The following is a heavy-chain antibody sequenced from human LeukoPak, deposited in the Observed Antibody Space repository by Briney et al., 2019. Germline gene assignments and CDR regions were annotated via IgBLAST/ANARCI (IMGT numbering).Heavy chain of an antibody. D-gene: IGHD3-16*01. Sequence: TGGSLRLSCAASGFTFSSYWMNWARQAPGKELEWVASINHNGNVNYYVDSVKGRFTISRDNAKNSLYLQMSNLRAEDTAVYCCARGGGLDVWGQGATVTVSS. J-gene: IGHJ6*02. V-gene: IGHV3-7*03. CDR3: ARGGGLDV. CDR2: INHNGNVN. CDR1: GFTFSSYW.